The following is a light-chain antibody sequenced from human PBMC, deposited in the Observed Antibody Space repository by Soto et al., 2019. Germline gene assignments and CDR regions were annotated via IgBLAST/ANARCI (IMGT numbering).Light chain of an antibody. CDR2: GVS. Sequence: EVVMTQSPATLSVSPGESATLSCRASQSISSSKLAWYQQNPGQAPRLLLFGVSNRATGIPARFSGSGSGTEFSLTISSLQSEDFAVYYCQQYDYWPRTLGQGTKVDI. V-gene: IGKV3-15*01. CDR3: QQYDYWPRT. CDR1: QSISSS. J-gene: IGKJ1*01.